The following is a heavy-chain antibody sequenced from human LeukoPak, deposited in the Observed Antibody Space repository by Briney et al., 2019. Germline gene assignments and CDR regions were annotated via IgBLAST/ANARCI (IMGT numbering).Heavy chain of an antibody. CDR3: ARDRGNAHDY. D-gene: IGHD1-26*01. J-gene: IGHJ4*02. V-gene: IGHV3-21*01. Sequence: GGSLRLSCAASRFTFSTHSMNWVRQAPGKGLEWVSSISSSSIYIYYADSVKGRFTISRDNAKNSLYLQMNSLRAEDTAVYYCARDRGNAHDYWGQGTLVTVSS. CDR2: ISSSSIYI. CDR1: RFTFSTHS.